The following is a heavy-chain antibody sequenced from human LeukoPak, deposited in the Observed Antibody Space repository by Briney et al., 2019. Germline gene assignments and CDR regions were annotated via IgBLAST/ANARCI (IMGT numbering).Heavy chain of an antibody. Sequence: ASVKVSCKASGGTFSSYAISWVRQAPGQGLEWMGGLIPIFGTANYAQKFQGRVTITADESTSTAYMELSSLRSEDTAVYYCAREQHYYYYYGMDVWGQGTTVTVSS. D-gene: IGHD1-1*01. CDR1: GGTFSSYA. J-gene: IGHJ6*02. V-gene: IGHV1-69*13. CDR3: AREQHYYYYYGMDV. CDR2: LIPIFGTA.